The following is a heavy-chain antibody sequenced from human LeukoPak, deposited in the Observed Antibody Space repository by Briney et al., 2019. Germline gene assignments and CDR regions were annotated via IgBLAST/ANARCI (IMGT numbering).Heavy chain of an antibody. CDR2: IYTSGST. CDR3: ATLDGYYYYMDV. J-gene: IGHJ6*03. D-gene: IGHD1-26*01. CDR1: GGSISSYY. Sequence: SETLSLTCTVSGGSISSYYWSWIRQPPGKGLEWIGYIYTSGSTNYNPSLKSRVTISVDTSKNQFSLKLSSVTAADTALYYCATLDGYYYYMDVWGKGTTVTVSS. V-gene: IGHV4-4*09.